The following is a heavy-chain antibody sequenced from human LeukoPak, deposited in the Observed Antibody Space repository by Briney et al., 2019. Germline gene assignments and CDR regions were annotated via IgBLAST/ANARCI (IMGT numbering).Heavy chain of an antibody. Sequence: GGSLRLSCAASGFTFSSYAMSWVRQAPGKGLEWVSAISGSGGSTYYADSVKGRFTISRDNAKNSLYLQMNSLRAEDTAVYYCARGPVGATFPYYYGMDVWGQGTTVTVSS. CDR1: GFTFSSYA. J-gene: IGHJ6*02. CDR3: ARGPVGATFPYYYGMDV. CDR2: ISGSGGST. D-gene: IGHD1-26*01. V-gene: IGHV3-23*01.